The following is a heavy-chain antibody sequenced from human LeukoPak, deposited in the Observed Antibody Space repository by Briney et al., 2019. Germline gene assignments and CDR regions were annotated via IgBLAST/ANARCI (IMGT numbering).Heavy chain of an antibody. J-gene: IGHJ4*02. D-gene: IGHD2-8*01. Sequence: ASVKVSCNTSGYTFTSYGISWVRQAPGQGLEWMGWISAYNGNTNYAQKLQGRVTMTTDTSTSTAYMELSSLRSEDTAVYYCARGYCTNGVCWNSYYFDYWGQGTLVTVSS. V-gene: IGHV1-18*01. CDR1: GYTFTSYG. CDR3: ARGYCTNGVCWNSYYFDY. CDR2: ISAYNGNT.